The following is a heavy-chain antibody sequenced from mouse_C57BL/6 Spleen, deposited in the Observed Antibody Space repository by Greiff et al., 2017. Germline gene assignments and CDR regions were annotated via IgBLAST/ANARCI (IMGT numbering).Heavy chain of an antibody. CDR3: ARWNYYGSSRYAMDY. V-gene: IGHV1-78*01. Sequence: QVQLQQSDAELVKPGASVKISCKVSGYTFTDHTIHWMKQSPDQGLEWIGAIYPRGSSTKYNEKFKGQSTLTADKSSSAAYMQLTSLTSEDSAVYFCARWNYYGSSRYAMDYWGQGTSVTVSS. CDR1: GYTFTDHT. J-gene: IGHJ4*01. CDR2: IYPRGSST. D-gene: IGHD1-1*01.